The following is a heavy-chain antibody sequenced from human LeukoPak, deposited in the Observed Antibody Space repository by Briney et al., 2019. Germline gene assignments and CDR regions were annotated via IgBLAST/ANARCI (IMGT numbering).Heavy chain of an antibody. D-gene: IGHD6-19*01. J-gene: IGHJ4*02. CDR3: AKAPSVSGEDYFDY. CDR1: GFTFSDYS. Sequence: PGGSLRLSCAASGFTFSDYSMNWVRQSPGKGLEWVSYIISRGTTIYYADSVKGRFTISRDNSENTLYVQMNSLRVEDTAVYYCAKAPSVSGEDYFDYWGQGTLVTVSS. CDR2: IISRGTTI. V-gene: IGHV3-48*01.